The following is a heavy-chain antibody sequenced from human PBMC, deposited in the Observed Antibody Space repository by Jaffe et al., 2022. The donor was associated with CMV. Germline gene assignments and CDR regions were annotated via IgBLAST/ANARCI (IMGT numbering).Heavy chain of an antibody. D-gene: IGHD6-19*01. J-gene: IGHJ4*02. CDR3: VKGGVPVAGTGIFDF. CDR2: LGGGGFTT. Sequence: EVQLVESGGGLVQPGGSLRLSCAASGFTFSNYALNWVRQAPGKGLEWVSALGGGGFTTYYADSVKGRFTISRDNSRNTLYLQLNSLRAEDTAVYYCVKGGVPVAGTGIFDFWGQGTLVTVSS. V-gene: IGHV3-23*04. CDR1: GFTFSNYA.